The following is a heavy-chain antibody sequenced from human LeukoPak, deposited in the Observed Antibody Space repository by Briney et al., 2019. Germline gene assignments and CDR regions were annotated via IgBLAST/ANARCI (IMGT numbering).Heavy chain of an antibody. V-gene: IGHV4-59*01. D-gene: IGHD4-17*01. Sequence: SGTLSLTCTVSGGSISSYYWSWIRQPPGKGLEWIGYIYYSGSTNYNPSLKSRVSISVDTSKNQFSLKLSSVTAADTAVYYCAGSVTISDPIDYFDYWGQGTLVTVSS. J-gene: IGHJ4*02. CDR2: IYYSGST. CDR3: AGSVTISDPIDYFDY. CDR1: GGSISSYY.